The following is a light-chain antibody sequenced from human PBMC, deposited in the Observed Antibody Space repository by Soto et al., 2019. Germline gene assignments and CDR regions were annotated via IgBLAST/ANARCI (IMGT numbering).Light chain of an antibody. V-gene: IGLV2-14*01. CDR3: SSITSKNTWV. Sequence: QPVLTQPASVSGSPGQSITISCTGTSSDVGGYTSVCWHQQHPGKVPKLIIYEVSKRPSGVSGRFSASKSGNRASLTISGLQADDEADYYCSSITSKNTWVFGGGTKLTVL. CDR2: EVS. J-gene: IGLJ3*02. CDR1: SSDVGGYTS.